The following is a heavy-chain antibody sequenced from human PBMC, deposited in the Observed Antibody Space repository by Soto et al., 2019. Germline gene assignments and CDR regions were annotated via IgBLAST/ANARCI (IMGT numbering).Heavy chain of an antibody. CDR3: APLSVSLSGPYGIHV. Sequence: LSLTCVVSGGSISDSDWWSWVRQPPGKGLEWIGEIFHSGSTYYNPSLKSRVTLSVDTSKNQFSVRLNSVTASDTAVYYCAPLSVSLSGPYGIHVWGQGTTVTVSS. J-gene: IGHJ6*02. V-gene: IGHV4-4*02. CDR1: GGSISDSDW. D-gene: IGHD2-15*01. CDR2: IFHSGST.